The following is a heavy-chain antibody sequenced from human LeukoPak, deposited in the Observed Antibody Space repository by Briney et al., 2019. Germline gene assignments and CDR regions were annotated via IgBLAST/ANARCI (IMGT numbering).Heavy chain of an antibody. J-gene: IGHJ4*02. D-gene: IGHD1-20*01. CDR1: GLPYCFHW. Sequence: GGSVTLLCGVCGLPYCFHWVLYPGEVTGEARAWVSHISENGRNTHYADSVKGRFTISRDTAKNTGHLQMDSLSVEDTAIYYCAASFRITGTTYYYWGQGTMVTVPS. V-gene: IGHV3-74*01. CDR3: AASFRITGTTYYY. CDR2: ISENGRNT.